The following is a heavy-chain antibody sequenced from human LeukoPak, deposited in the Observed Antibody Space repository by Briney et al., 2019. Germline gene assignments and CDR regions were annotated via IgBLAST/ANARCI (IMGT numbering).Heavy chain of an antibody. Sequence: PSETLSLTCAVYGGSFSGYYWSWIRQPPGKGLEWIGEINHSGSTNYNPSLKSRVTISVDTSKNQFSLKLSSVTAADTAVYYCARRGSGSYKSWGQGTLVTVSS. CDR2: INHSGST. D-gene: IGHD1-26*01. J-gene: IGHJ5*02. CDR1: GGSFSGYY. CDR3: ARRGSGSYKS. V-gene: IGHV4-34*01.